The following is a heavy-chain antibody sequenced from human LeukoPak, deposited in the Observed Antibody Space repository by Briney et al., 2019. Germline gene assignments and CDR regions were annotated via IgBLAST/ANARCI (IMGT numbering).Heavy chain of an antibody. CDR1: GFTFSSYG. CDR2: IRYDGSSK. D-gene: IGHD3-16*02. CDR3: ARDGDYDYVWGSYRYFDY. Sequence: PGGSLRLSCAASGFTFSSYGMHWVRQAPGKGLEWVAFIRYDGSSKYYADSVKGRFTISRDNSKNTLYLQMNSLRAEDTAVYYCARDGDYDYVWGSYRYFDYWGQGTLVTVSS. J-gene: IGHJ4*02. V-gene: IGHV3-30*02.